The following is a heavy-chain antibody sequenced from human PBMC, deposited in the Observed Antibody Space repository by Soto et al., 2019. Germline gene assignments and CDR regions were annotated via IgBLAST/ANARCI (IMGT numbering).Heavy chain of an antibody. J-gene: IGHJ4*02. V-gene: IGHV1-18*04. CDR2: ISAYNGNT. Sequence: ASVKVSCKASGYTFTSYYMHWVRQAPGQGLEWMGWISAYNGNTNYAQKFQGRVTMTTDTSTSTAYMELRSLRSDDTAVYYCARLYYYDSSGYYYVEDFWGQGTLVTVSS. D-gene: IGHD3-22*01. CDR1: GYTFTSYY. CDR3: ARLYYYDSSGYYYVEDF.